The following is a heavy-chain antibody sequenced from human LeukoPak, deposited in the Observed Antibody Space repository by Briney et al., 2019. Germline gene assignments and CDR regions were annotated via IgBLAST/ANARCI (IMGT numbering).Heavy chain of an antibody. CDR3: ARANSLGY. CDR1: GFTFSSYA. CDR2: IKHDGSEK. D-gene: IGHD2/OR15-2a*01. J-gene: IGHJ4*02. Sequence: PWGSLRLSCAASGFTFSSYAMSWVRQAPGKGLEWVANIKHDGSEKYYVDSVKGRFTISRDNAKDSLYLQMNSLRAQDTAVYYCARANSLGYWGQGTLVTVSS. V-gene: IGHV3-7*01.